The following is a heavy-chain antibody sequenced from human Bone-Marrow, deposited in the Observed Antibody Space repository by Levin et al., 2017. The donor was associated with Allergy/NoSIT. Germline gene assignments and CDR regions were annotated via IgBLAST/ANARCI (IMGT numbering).Heavy chain of an antibody. CDR3: ARETSGRNYYFDE. D-gene: IGHD6-19*01. CDR1: SDSIYNYY. CDR2: IYYTGST. Sequence: PGGSLRLSCTVSSDSIYNYYWSWIRQPPGKGLEWLGFIYYTGSTNYNPSLNSRVTISLDTSKNQFSLRLTSVSAEDTAIYYCARETSGRNYYFDEWGRGTLVTVAS. V-gene: IGHV4-59*01. J-gene: IGHJ4*02.